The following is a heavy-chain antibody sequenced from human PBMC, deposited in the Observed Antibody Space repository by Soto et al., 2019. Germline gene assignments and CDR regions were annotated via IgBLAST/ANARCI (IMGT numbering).Heavy chain of an antibody. Sequence: ASVKVSCKASGYTFTGYYMHWVRQAPGQGLEWMGWINADNGNTKYSQKFQGRVTITRDTSASTAYMELSSLRSEDTAVYYCAREGGGYCSGGSCQVDYWGQGTLVTVSS. CDR1: GYTFTGYY. V-gene: IGHV1-3*01. CDR3: AREGGGYCSGGSCQVDY. D-gene: IGHD2-15*01. J-gene: IGHJ4*02. CDR2: INADNGNT.